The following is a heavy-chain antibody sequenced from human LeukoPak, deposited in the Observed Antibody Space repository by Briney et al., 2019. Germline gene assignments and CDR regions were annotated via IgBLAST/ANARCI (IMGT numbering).Heavy chain of an antibody. D-gene: IGHD1-26*01. CDR3: ARDLGSYTDY. J-gene: IGHJ4*02. CDR2: IYSGGST. CDR1: GGSFSGYY. V-gene: IGHV3-53*01. Sequence: ETLSLTCAVYGGSFSGYYWSWVRQAPGKGLEWVSVIYSGGSTYYADSVKGRFTISRDNSKNTLYLQMNSLRAEDTAVYYCARDLGSYTDYWGQGTLVTVSS.